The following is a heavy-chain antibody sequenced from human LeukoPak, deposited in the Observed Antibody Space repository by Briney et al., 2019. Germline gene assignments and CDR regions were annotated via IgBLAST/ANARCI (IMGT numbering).Heavy chain of an antibody. Sequence: GGSLKLACAASGFTFSGSAIHWVRQASGKGLEWVGRIRNKSENFATTYGASVKGRFTISRDDAKNTAYLQMNSLKTEDTALYYCATLYSGSEFDQWGRGTRVTVSS. CDR2: IRNKSENFAT. D-gene: IGHD1-26*01. J-gene: IGHJ4*02. CDR1: GFTFSGSA. V-gene: IGHV3-73*01. CDR3: ATLYSGSEFDQ.